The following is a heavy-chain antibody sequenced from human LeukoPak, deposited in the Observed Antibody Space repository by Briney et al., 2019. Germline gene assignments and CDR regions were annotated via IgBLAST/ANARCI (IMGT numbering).Heavy chain of an antibody. Sequence: GGSLSLSCAASGFTFSSYAMHWVRQAPGKGLEWVAFISYDENNKYYADSVKGRFTISRDNSKSTLFLQMNSLRPEDTAVYYCAKGPVGSNSLDYWGQGTLVTVSS. CDR2: ISYDENNK. CDR1: GFTFSSYA. CDR3: AKGPVGSNSLDY. J-gene: IGHJ4*02. V-gene: IGHV3-30*04. D-gene: IGHD2-15*01.